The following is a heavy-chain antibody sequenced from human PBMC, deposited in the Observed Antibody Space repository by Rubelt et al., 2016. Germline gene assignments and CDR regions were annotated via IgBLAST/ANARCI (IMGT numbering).Heavy chain of an antibody. CDR3: ARDRIRIAARQGWYFDL. V-gene: IGHV1-18*01. Sequence: QVQLVQSGAEVKKPGASVKVSCKASGYTFTSYGISWVRQAPGQGLEWMGWISAYNGNPNYAQKLQGRVPRTTDTSPSTAYMELRSLRSDDTAVYYCARDRIRIAARQGWYFDLWGRGTLVTVSS. D-gene: IGHD6-6*01. J-gene: IGHJ2*01. CDR2: ISAYNGNP. CDR1: GYTFTSYG.